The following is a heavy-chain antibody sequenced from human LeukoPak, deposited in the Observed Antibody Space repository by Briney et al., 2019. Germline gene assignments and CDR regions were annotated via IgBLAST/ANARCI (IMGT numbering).Heavy chain of an antibody. CDR3: ARALGYSYGYAVDY. D-gene: IGHD5-18*01. V-gene: IGHV3-48*01. CDR2: ISSSSGTI. Sequence: PGGSLRLSCAASGFIFSNHNMNWVRQTPGKGLEWLSYISSSSGTIYYADSVKGRFTISGDNAKNSLYLQMSSLRAEDTAVYYCARALGYSYGYAVDYWGQGTLVTVSS. CDR1: GFIFSNHN. J-gene: IGHJ4*02.